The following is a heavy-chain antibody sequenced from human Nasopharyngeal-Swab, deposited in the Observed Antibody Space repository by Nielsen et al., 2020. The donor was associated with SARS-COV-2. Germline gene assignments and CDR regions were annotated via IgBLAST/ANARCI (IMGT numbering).Heavy chain of an antibody. Sequence: ASVKVSCKASGCTFTSYAMHWVRQAPGQRLEWMGWINAGNGNTKYSQKFQGRVTITRDTSASTAYMELSSLRSEDTAVYYCARDYLSRTNYGSDYWGQGTLVTVSS. CDR1: GCTFTSYA. D-gene: IGHD3-10*01. CDR3: ARDYLSRTNYGSDY. CDR2: INAGNGNT. V-gene: IGHV1-3*01. J-gene: IGHJ4*02.